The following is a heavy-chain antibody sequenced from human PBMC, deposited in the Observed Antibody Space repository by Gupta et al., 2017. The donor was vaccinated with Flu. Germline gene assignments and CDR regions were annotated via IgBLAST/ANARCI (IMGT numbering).Heavy chain of an antibody. V-gene: IGHV3-15*01. D-gene: IGHD6-19*01. CDR3: TTEGQWLVEGY. CDR1: GFTFSNAW. J-gene: IGHJ4*02. CDR2: IKSKTDGGTT. Sequence: EVQLVESGGGLVKPGGSLRLSCAASGFTFSNAWMSWVRQAPGKGLGWVGRIKSKTDGGTTDYAAPVKGRFTISREDSKNTLYLQMNSMKTEDTAVYYCTTEGQWLVEGYWGQGTLVTVSS.